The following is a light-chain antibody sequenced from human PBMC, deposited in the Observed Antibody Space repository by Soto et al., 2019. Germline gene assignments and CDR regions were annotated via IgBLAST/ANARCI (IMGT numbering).Light chain of an antibody. V-gene: IGLV2-8*01. Sequence: QSVLTQPPSASGSPGQSVTISCTGTSSDVGGYNYVSWYQQHPGKAPKLMIYEVSQRPSGVPDRFSGSKSGNTASLTVSGLLAEDEADYYCSSYAGSNIYVFGTGTKLTVL. CDR2: EVS. J-gene: IGLJ1*01. CDR1: SSDVGGYNY. CDR3: SSYAGSNIYV.